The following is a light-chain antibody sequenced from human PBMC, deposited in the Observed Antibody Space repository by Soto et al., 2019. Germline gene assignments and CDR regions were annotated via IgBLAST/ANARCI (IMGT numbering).Light chain of an antibody. CDR3: QQYNNWPPMT. Sequence: EIVLTQSPGTLSLSPGERATLSCRASQTVSRNLAWYQQKPGQAPRLLIYGASTRATGIPARFSGSGSGTEFTLTISSLQSEDFAVYYCQQYNNWPPMTFGQGTKVDIK. V-gene: IGKV3-15*01. CDR1: QTVSRN. CDR2: GAS. J-gene: IGKJ1*01.